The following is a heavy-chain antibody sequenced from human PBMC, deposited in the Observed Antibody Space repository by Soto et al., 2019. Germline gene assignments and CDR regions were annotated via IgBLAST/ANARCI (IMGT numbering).Heavy chain of an antibody. CDR2: IDTSGTKI. J-gene: IGHJ4*02. CDR1: GYTFSDYY. V-gene: IGHV3-11*01. D-gene: IGHD3-3*01. CDR3: ASHYDMWSGYLSPVDY. Sequence: QVQLVESGGDLVKPGGSLRLSCAASGYTFSDYYMSWIRQAPGKGLEWISYIDTSGTKIYYADSVKGRFTIPRDNAKNSLYLETNSLRDEDTAVYYCASHYDMWSGYLSPVDYWGQGTLVTVSS.